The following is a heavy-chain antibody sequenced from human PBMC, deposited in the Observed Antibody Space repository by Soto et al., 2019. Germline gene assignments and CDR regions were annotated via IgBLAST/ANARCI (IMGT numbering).Heavy chain of an antibody. D-gene: IGHD6-13*01. CDR1: GGTFSSYA. Sequence: QVQLVQSGAEVKKPGSSVKVSCKASGGTFSSYAISWVRQAPGQGLEWMGGIIPIFGTANYAQKFQGRVTITADESTSTAYMELSSLRSEDTAVYHCARARVTDRRIAAAGYYYYGIDVWGQGTTVTVSS. CDR3: ARARVTDRRIAAAGYYYYGIDV. V-gene: IGHV1-69*01. J-gene: IGHJ6*02. CDR2: IIPIFGTA.